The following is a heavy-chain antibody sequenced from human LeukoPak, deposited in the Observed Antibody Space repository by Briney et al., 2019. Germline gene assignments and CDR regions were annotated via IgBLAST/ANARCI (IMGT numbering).Heavy chain of an antibody. V-gene: IGHV3-64*01. Sequence: PGGSLRLSXAASGFTFSSYAMHSVRQAPGKGLEYLSAISSNGGSTYYANSVKGRFTISRDNSKNTLYLQMGSLRAEDMAVYYCAREPDYYGSGSYFDYWGQGTLVTVSS. J-gene: IGHJ4*02. CDR1: GFTFSSYA. CDR3: AREPDYYGSGSYFDY. D-gene: IGHD3-10*01. CDR2: ISSNGGST.